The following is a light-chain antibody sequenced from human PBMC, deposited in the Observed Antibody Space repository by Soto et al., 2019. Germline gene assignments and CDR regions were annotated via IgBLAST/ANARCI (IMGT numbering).Light chain of an antibody. CDR3: QQSYSTPELT. CDR1: QSISSY. V-gene: IGKV1-39*01. Sequence: DIQMTQSPPSLSASVGDRVTITCRASQSISSYLNWYQQKPGKAPKLLIYAASSLQSGVPSRFSGSGSGTDFTLTISSLQPEYFATYYCQQSYSTPELTFGGGTKVEIK. J-gene: IGKJ4*01. CDR2: AAS.